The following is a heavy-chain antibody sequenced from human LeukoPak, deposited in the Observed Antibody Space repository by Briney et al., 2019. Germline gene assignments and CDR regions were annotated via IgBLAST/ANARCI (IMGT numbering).Heavy chain of an antibody. Sequence: KPSQTLSLTCTVSGGSISSGGYYWSWIRQHPGKGLEWIGYIYYSGSTYYNPSLKSRVTISVDTSKNQFSLKLSSVTAADTAVYYCASSRGGTTVVTPGDWYFDLWGRGTLVTVSS. D-gene: IGHD4-23*01. J-gene: IGHJ2*01. CDR3: ASSRGGTTVVTPGDWYFDL. CDR1: GGSISSGGYY. V-gene: IGHV4-31*03. CDR2: IYYSGST.